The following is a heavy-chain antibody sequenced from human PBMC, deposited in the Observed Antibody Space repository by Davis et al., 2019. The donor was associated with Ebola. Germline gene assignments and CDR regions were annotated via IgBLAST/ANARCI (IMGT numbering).Heavy chain of an antibody. Sequence: MPGGSLRLSCAVYGGSFSGYYWSWIRQPPGKGLEWIGEINHSGSTNYNPSLKSRVTISVDTSKNQFSLKLSPVTAADTAVYYCARARPWAGYGMDVWGQGTTVTVSS. CDR1: GGSFSGYY. V-gene: IGHV4-34*01. D-gene: IGHD3/OR15-3a*01. CDR3: ARARPWAGYGMDV. CDR2: INHSGST. J-gene: IGHJ6*02.